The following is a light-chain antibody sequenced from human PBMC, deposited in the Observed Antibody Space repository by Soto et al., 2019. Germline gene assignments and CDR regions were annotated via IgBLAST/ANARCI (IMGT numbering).Light chain of an antibody. CDR1: SSDVGAYNY. CDR3: SSWTSGATYV. J-gene: IGLJ1*01. Sequence: QSVLTQPASVSGSPGQSITISCAGTSSDVGAYNYVSWYQQHPGKAPKLMIYDVNNRPSGDSNRFSGSKSGNTASLTISGLQAEDEADYYCSSWTSGATYVFGSGDQGHRP. V-gene: IGLV2-14*01. CDR2: DVN.